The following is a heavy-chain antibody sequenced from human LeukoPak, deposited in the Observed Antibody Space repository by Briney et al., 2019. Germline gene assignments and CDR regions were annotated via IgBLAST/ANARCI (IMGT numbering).Heavy chain of an antibody. CDR1: GGSISSSSYY. V-gene: IGHV4-39*07. J-gene: IGHJ4*02. D-gene: IGHD1-26*01. Sequence: PSETLSLTCTVSGGSISSSSYYWGWIRQPPGKGLEWIGSIYYSGSTYYNPSLKSRVTISVDTSKNQFSLKLSSVTAADTAVYYCARDGRFPPEVLPRYFDYWGQGTLVTVSS. CDR2: IYYSGST. CDR3: ARDGRFPPEVLPRYFDY.